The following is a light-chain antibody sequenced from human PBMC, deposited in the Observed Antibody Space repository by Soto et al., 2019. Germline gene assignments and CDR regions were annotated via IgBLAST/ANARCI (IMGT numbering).Light chain of an antibody. Sequence: QSVLTQPPSVSGAPGQRVTISCTGSSSNLGAGYDVHWYQLLPGTAPKLLIYGNRNRPSGVPDRFSGSKSGTSASLAITGLQAEDEADYYCQSYAGSVVFGGGTKVTVL. V-gene: IGLV1-40*01. CDR2: GNR. CDR1: SSNLGAGYD. J-gene: IGLJ2*01. CDR3: QSYAGSVV.